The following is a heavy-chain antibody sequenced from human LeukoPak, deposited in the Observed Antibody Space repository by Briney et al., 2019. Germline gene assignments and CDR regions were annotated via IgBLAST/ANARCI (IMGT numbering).Heavy chain of an antibody. CDR1: GFNFTKIW. D-gene: IGHD2/OR15-2a*01. CDR2: IDREASAK. V-gene: IGHV3-7*01. J-gene: IGHJ4*02. CDR3: TNMDS. Sequence: PGGSLRLSCAASGFNFTKIWMTCVRQAPGPGREWVATIDREASAKYYVDSVKGRFTISRANAKNSLNLQMSLLRADDTAVYYSTNMDSWGQGTLVTVSS.